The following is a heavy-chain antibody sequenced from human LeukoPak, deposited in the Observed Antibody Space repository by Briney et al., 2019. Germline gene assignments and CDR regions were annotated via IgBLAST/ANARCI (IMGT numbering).Heavy chain of an antibody. Sequence: SGGSLRLSCAASGFTFSSYGMHWVRQAPGKGLEWVAFIRYDGSNKYYADSVKGRFTISRDNSKNTLYLQMNSLRAEDTAVYYCAKDMGSWIQLWFSDYWGQGTLVTVSS. D-gene: IGHD5-18*01. V-gene: IGHV3-30*02. J-gene: IGHJ4*02. CDR2: IRYDGSNK. CDR3: AKDMGSWIQLWFSDY. CDR1: GFTFSSYG.